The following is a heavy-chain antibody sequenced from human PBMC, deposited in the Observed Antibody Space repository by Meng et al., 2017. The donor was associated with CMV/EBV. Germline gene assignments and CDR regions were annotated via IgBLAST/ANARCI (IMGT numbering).Heavy chain of an antibody. CDR1: GFPFSNYW. J-gene: IGHJ4*02. D-gene: IGHD6-6*01. Sequence: GESLKISCAASGFPFSNYWMNWARQAPGKGLEWLANIRQDGGQKTYVDSVKGRFTISRDNAKSSLYLQMNSLRAEDTAIYFCAGDVPKSSSSDCWGQGTLVTVSS. V-gene: IGHV3-7*01. CDR2: IRQDGGQK. CDR3: AGDVPKSSSSDC.